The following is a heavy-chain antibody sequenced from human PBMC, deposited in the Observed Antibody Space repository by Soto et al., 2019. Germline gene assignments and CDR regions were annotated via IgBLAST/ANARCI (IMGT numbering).Heavy chain of an antibody. CDR3: ARNYYDSIRDWFDP. J-gene: IGHJ5*02. D-gene: IGHD3-22*01. V-gene: IGHV4-39*01. CDR2: IYYSGST. Sequence: SETLSLTCTVSGGSISSSSYYWGWIRQPPGKGLEWIGSIYYSGSTYYNPSLKSRVTISVDTSKNQFSLKLSSVTAADTAVYYCARNYYDSIRDWFDPWGQGTLVTVSS. CDR1: GGSISSSSYY.